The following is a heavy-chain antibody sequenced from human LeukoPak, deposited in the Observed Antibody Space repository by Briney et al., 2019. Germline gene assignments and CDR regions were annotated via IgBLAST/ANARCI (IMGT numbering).Heavy chain of an antibody. CDR3: AKAIGSYGYYYYYMDV. J-gene: IGHJ6*03. Sequence: ASVKVSCKASGYTFTGYYMHWVRQAPGQGLEWMGWINPNSGGTNYAQKFQGRVTMTRDTSISTAYMELSRLRSDDTAVYHCAKAIGSYGYYYYYMDVWGKGTTVTVSS. V-gene: IGHV1-2*02. D-gene: IGHD1-26*01. CDR1: GYTFTGYY. CDR2: INPNSGGT.